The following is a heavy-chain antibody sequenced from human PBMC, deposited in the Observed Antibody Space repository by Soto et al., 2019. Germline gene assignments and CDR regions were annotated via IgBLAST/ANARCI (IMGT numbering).Heavy chain of an antibody. D-gene: IGHD3-9*01. CDR2: TYYRSKWYN. CDR3: ARDPSFDAKGQGGAFDI. CDR1: GDSVSSNSAA. V-gene: IGHV6-1*01. Sequence: KQSQTLSLTCAISGDSVSSNSAAWNWIRQSPSRGLEWLGRTYYRSKWYNDYAVSVKSRITINPDTSKNQFSLQLNSVTPEDTAVYYCARDPSFDAKGQGGAFDIWGQGTMVTVSS. J-gene: IGHJ3*02.